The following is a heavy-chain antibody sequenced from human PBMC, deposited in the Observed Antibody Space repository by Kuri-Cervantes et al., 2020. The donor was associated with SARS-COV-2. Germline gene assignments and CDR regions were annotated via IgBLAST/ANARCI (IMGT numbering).Heavy chain of an antibody. CDR1: GYTFTSYY. Sequence: ASVKVSCKASGYTFTSYYMHWVRQAPGQGLEWMGIINPSGGSTSYEQKFQGRVTMTRDTSTSTVYMELSSLRSEDTAVYYCAKDRGGYDLYYYYYGMDVWGQGTTVTVSS. CDR2: INPSGGST. J-gene: IGHJ6*02. CDR3: AKDRGGYDLYYYYYGMDV. V-gene: IGHV1-46*01. D-gene: IGHD5-12*01.